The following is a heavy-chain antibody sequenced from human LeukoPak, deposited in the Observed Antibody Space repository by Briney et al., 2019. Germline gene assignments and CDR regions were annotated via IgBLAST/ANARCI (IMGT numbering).Heavy chain of an antibody. V-gene: IGHV3-74*01. D-gene: IGHD6-19*01. J-gene: IGHJ6*02. Sequence: PGGSLRLSCAASGFTLSSNWMHWVRQAPGKGLVSVSRINGDGSTTSYAGSVKGRFTISRDNAKNTLYLQMNSLRAEDTAVYYCARETSGRGMDVWGQGTTVTVSS. CDR3: ARETSGRGMDV. CDR2: INGDGSTT. CDR1: GFTLSSNW.